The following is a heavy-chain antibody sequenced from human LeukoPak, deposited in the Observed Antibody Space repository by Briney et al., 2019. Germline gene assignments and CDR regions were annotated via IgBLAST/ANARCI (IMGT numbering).Heavy chain of an antibody. Sequence: PSETLSLTCTVSGGSISSSSYYWGWIRQPPGKGLEWIGSIYYSGSTYYNPSLKSRVTISVDTSKNQFSLKLSSVTAADTAVYYCARDQSYLAPTRYYGMDVWGQGTTVTVSS. CDR1: GGSISSSSYY. J-gene: IGHJ6*02. CDR3: ARDQSYLAPTRYYGMDV. V-gene: IGHV4-39*07. CDR2: IYYSGST. D-gene: IGHD5-24*01.